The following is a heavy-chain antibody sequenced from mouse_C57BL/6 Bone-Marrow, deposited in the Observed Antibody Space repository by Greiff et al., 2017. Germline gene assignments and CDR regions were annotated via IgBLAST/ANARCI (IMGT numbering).Heavy chain of an antibody. CDR2: IHPNSGST. CDR1: GYTFTSYW. J-gene: IGHJ3*01. Sequence: QVQLQQPGAELVKPGASVKLSCKASGYTFTSYWMHWVKQRPGQGLEWIGMIHPNSGSTNYNEKFKSKATLTVDKSSSTAYMQLSSLTSEDSAVYYWARDYYVPSWFAYWGQGTLVTVSA. D-gene: IGHD1-1*01. V-gene: IGHV1-64*01. CDR3: ARDYYVPSWFAY.